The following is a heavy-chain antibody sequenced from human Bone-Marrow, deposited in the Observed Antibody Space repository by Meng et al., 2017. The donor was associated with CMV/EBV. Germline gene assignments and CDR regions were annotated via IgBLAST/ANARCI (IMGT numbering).Heavy chain of an antibody. CDR1: GFTVSSNY. D-gene: IGHD3-22*01. CDR2: ISRSSSYI. CDR3: ARDLAYYYDSSGYYGMDV. J-gene: IGHJ6*02. V-gene: IGHV3-21*01. Sequence: GESLKISCAASGFTVSSNYMSWVRQAPGKGLEWVSFISRSSSYIYNADSVKGRFTISRDNAKNSLYLQMNSLRAEDTAVYYCARDLAYYYDSSGYYGMDVWGQGTTVTVSS.